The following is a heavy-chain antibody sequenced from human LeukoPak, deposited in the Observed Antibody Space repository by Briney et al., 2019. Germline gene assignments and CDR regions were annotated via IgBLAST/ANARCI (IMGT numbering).Heavy chain of an antibody. V-gene: IGHV4-59*08. J-gene: IGHJ4*02. CDR3: ARVSGEALYSIKRGLFDY. D-gene: IGHD4-11*01. Sequence: SETLSLTCTVSGGSISSYYWSWIRQPPGKGLEWIGYIYYSGSTNYNPSLKSRVTISVDTSKNQFSLKLSSVTAADTAVYYCARVSGEALYSIKRGLFDYWGQGTLVTVSS. CDR1: GGSISSYY. CDR2: IYYSGST.